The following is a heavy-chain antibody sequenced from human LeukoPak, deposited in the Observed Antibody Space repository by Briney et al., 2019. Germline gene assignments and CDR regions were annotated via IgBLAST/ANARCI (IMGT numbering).Heavy chain of an antibody. J-gene: IGHJ4*02. D-gene: IGHD3-3*01. Sequence: PSETLSLSCTISRGSINSYYRTWIRQPPGKGLEWVGYIYDNVNTNYNPSLKSPVTITIDTSKNQFSLKLSSVTAADTAVYYCARGRITIFGVLIPHFDDWSQRRLVSVAS. CDR2: IYDNVNT. V-gene: IGHV4-59*01. CDR3: ARGRITIFGVLIPHFDD. CDR1: RGSINSYY.